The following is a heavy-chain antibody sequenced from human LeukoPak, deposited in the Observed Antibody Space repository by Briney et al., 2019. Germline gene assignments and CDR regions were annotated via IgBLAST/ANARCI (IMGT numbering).Heavy chain of an antibody. CDR2: IYYLGST. J-gene: IGHJ4*02. V-gene: IGHV4-39*01. D-gene: IGHD3-9*01. CDR3: SRGSYDILTGYATRGEF. CDR1: GGSISSSSYY. Sequence: SETLSLTCTVSGGSISSSSYYWVRIPQPPGKGLEWVGSIYYLGSTDYNPSHKSRLTILLHTSKNQIYLKLRCVTAAVTAVYYCSRGSYDILTGYATRGEFWGQGTLVTVSS.